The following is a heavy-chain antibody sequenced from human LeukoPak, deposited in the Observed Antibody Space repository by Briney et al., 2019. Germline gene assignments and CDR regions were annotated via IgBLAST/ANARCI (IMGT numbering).Heavy chain of an antibody. V-gene: IGHV5-51*01. CDR3: ARRLGRPAPHSYFDL. CDR1: GYSFTSYW. J-gene: IGHJ2*01. CDR2: IYPGDSDT. Sequence: GESLKISCKGSGYSFTSYWIGWVRQIPGKGLEWMGIIYPGDSDTRYGPSFQGQVTISADKSISTAYLQWPRPQASDTAMSYRARRLGRPAPHSYFDLWGRGTLVTVSS. D-gene: IGHD3-16*01.